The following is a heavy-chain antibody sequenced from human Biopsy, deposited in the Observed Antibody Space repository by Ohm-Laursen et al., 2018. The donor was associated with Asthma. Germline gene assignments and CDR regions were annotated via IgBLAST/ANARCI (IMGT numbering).Heavy chain of an antibody. CDR3: ARGDSNGWSHYYFDY. CDR1: GFTFSSYA. Sequence: SLRLSCAASGFTFSSYAMSWVRQAPGKGLEWVSSISSSGASTYYADSVRGRFTISRDFSKNTLHLQMHSLRVEDTAVYYCARGDSNGWSHYYFDYWGQGTLVTVSS. CDR2: ISSSGAST. V-gene: IGHV3-23*01. D-gene: IGHD6-19*01. J-gene: IGHJ4*02.